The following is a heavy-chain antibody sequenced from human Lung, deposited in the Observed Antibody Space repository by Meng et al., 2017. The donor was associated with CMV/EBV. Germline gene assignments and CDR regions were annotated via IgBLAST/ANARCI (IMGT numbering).Heavy chain of an antibody. J-gene: IGHJ5*02. CDR3: ARTNYGDYNWFDP. V-gene: IGHV4-31*03. CDR1: GVSISSGGFY. CDR2: IYYSGST. Sequence: QWQLYESGPGLVKPSQTLSLTCTASGVSISSGGFYWSWIRQHPGKGLEWIGYIYYSGSTYYNPSLWSRVAISIDTSKNLFSLKLTAVTAADTAVYFCARTNYGDYNWFDPWGQGTLVTVSS. D-gene: IGHD4-17*01.